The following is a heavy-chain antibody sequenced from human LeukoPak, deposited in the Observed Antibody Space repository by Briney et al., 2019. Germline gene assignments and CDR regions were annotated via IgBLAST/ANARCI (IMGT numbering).Heavy chain of an antibody. J-gene: IGHJ4*02. CDR1: GFTFSSYS. CDR2: ISSSSSYI. D-gene: IGHD6-6*01. Sequence: GGSLRLSCSASGFTFSSYSMICVRQAPGKGLEWVSSISSSSSYIYYADTVKGRFTISRDNAKNSLYLQMNSLRAEDTAVYYCARDGHARGSHWGQGTLVTVSS. CDR3: ARDGHARGSH. V-gene: IGHV3-21*01.